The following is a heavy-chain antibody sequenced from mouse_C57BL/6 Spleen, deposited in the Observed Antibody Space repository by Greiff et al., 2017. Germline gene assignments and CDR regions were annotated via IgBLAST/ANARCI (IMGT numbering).Heavy chain of an antibody. D-gene: IGHD1-1*01. J-gene: IGHJ4*01. CDR1: GYTFTSYW. V-gene: IGHV1-61*01. Sequence: QVQLQQPGAELVRPGSSVKLSCKASGYTFTSYWMDWVKQRPGQGLEWIGNIYPSDSETHYNQKFKDKATLTVDNSSSTAYMQLSSLTSEDSAVYYCAGSSPYAMDYWGQGTSVTVSS. CDR3: AGSSPYAMDY. CDR2: IYPSDSET.